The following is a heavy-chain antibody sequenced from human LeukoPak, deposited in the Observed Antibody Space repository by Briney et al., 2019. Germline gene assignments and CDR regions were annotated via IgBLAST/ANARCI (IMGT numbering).Heavy chain of an antibody. D-gene: IGHD3-22*01. CDR2: IYYSGST. J-gene: IGHJ4*02. CDR3: ARHFQGSSDYDY. Sequence: PSETLSLTCTVSGGSITNYYCSWIRQPPGKGLEWIGYIYYSGSTNYNPSLKSRVTISVDTSKNQFSLKLSSVTAADTAVYYCARHFQGSSDYDYWGQGTLVTVSS. V-gene: IGHV4-59*08. CDR1: GGSITNYY.